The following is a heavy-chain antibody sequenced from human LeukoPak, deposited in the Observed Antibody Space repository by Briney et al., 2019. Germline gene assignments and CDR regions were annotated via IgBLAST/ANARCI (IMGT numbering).Heavy chain of an antibody. CDR2: IYYSGST. D-gene: IGHD2-8*01. CDR3: ARSDIVLMPHAIAYYYMDV. CDR1: GGSISSSSYY. J-gene: IGHJ6*03. Sequence: PSETLSLTCTVSGGSISSSSYYWGWIRQPPGKGLEWIGSIYYSGSTYYNPSLKSRVTISVDTSKNQFSLKLSSVTAADTAVYYCARSDIVLMPHAIAYYYMDVWGKGTTVTVSS. V-gene: IGHV4-39*07.